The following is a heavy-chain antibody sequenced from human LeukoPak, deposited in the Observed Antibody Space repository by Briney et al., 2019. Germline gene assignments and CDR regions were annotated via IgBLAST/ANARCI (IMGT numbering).Heavy chain of an antibody. J-gene: IGHJ4*02. CDR1: GFTFSNAW. Sequence: PGGSLRLSCAASGFTFSNAWMSWVRQAPGKGLEWVGRIKSKTDGGTTDYAAPVKGRFTISRDDSKNTLYLQMNSLKTEDTAVYYCTTLSSVWGSYRYYFDYWGQGTLVTVS. CDR3: TTLSSVWGSYRYYFDY. D-gene: IGHD3-16*02. CDR2: IKSKTDGGTT. V-gene: IGHV3-15*01.